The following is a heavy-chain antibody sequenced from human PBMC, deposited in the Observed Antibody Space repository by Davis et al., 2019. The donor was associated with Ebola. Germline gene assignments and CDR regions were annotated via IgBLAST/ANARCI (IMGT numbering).Heavy chain of an antibody. CDR2: IFYSGTT. V-gene: IGHV4-31*03. D-gene: IGHD2-15*01. Sequence: MPSETLSLTCTVSGGSIIRGGHYWSWIRQHPGKGLEWIGNIFYSGTTNYNPSLKSRITISVDTSKNQFSLKLSSVTAADTAVYYCARLRGWSTIDYWGQGTLVTVSS. CDR1: GGSIIRGGHY. J-gene: IGHJ4*02. CDR3: ARLRGWSTIDY.